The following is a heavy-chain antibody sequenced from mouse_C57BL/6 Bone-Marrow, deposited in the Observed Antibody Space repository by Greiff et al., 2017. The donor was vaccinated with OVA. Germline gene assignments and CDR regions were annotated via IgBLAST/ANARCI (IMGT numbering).Heavy chain of an antibody. CDR3: ANEGYPAWFAY. Sequence: QVQLQQSGPELVKPGASVKISCKASGYAFSSSWMNWVKQRPGKGLEWIGRIYPGDGDTNYNGKFKGKATLTADKSSSTAYMQLSSLTSEDAAVYFCANEGYPAWFAYWGQGTPVTVSA. CDR1: GYAFSSSW. J-gene: IGHJ3*01. V-gene: IGHV1-82*01. CDR2: IYPGDGDT. D-gene: IGHD2-3*01.